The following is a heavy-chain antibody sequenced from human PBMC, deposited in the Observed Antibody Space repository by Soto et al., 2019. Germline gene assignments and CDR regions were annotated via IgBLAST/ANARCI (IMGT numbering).Heavy chain of an antibody. CDR2: ISDSGGRT. J-gene: IGHJ4*02. Sequence: EVQLLESGGGLVEPGGSLRLSCAASGFTFNTYAMSWVRQAPGKGLEWVSDISDSGGRTYYVDSVKGRFTISRDKSKNTRNLQMNSLRAEDTALYFCAKELVNSGWTYFYYWGQGTLVTLSS. CDR1: GFTFNTYA. D-gene: IGHD6-19*01. V-gene: IGHV3-23*01. CDR3: AKELVNSGWTYFYY.